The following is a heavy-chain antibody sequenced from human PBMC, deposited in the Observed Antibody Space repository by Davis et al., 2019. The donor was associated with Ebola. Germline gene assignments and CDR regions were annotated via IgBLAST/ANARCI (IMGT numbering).Heavy chain of an antibody. Sequence: PGESLRLSCVASGFTFEDYTMHWVRRAPGKGLEWVSFINGDGGRTDYADSVKGRFTISGDNSKKSLYLQMNSLTTEDTALYYCAKAKFGRSALIDHWGQGTLVTVSS. D-gene: IGHD2-15*01. V-gene: IGHV3-43*02. CDR1: GFTFEDYT. J-gene: IGHJ5*02. CDR3: AKAKFGRSALIDH. CDR2: INGDGGRT.